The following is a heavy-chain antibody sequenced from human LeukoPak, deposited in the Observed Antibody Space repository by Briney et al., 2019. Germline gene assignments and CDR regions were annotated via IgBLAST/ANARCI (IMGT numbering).Heavy chain of an antibody. J-gene: IGHJ6*03. Sequence: SVKVSCKASGGTFSTYAINWVRQDPGQGLEWMGAIVPIFDKSNYAQKFQGRLTITADKSTSTVYVELSSLRSEDTAVYCARDSEHFGEGDMDVWGKGTTVIVSS. CDR2: IVPIFDKS. V-gene: IGHV1-69*06. D-gene: IGHD3-10*01. CDR3: ARDSEHFGEGDMDV. CDR1: GGTFSTYA.